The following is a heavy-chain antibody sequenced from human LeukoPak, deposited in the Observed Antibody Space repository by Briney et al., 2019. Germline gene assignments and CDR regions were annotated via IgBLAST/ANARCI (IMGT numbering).Heavy chain of an antibody. D-gene: IGHD3-22*01. V-gene: IGHV3-64*01. CDR2: ISSNGGST. CDR3: AMVPITMIVVVIKVLFDY. J-gene: IGHJ4*02. Sequence: GGSLRLSCAASGFTFSSYAMHWVRQAPGKGLEYVSAISSNGGSTYYANSVKGRFTISRDNSKNTLYLQMGSLRAEDMAVYYCAMVPITMIVVVIKVLFDYWGQGTLVTVSS. CDR1: GFTFSSYA.